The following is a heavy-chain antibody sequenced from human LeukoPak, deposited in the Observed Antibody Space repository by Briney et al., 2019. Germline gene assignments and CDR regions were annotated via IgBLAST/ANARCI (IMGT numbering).Heavy chain of an antibody. V-gene: IGHV3-23*01. D-gene: IGHD3-10*01. Sequence: GGSLRLSCAASDFSFITYAMSWVRQAPGKGLEWVSTISGGGDATYYADSVKGRFTISRDNSKNTLYLQMNSLRVEDTAVYYCARGGDYYGSGSYSYYWGQGTLVTVSS. CDR3: ARGGDYYGSGSYSYY. J-gene: IGHJ4*02. CDR1: DFSFITYA. CDR2: ISGGGDAT.